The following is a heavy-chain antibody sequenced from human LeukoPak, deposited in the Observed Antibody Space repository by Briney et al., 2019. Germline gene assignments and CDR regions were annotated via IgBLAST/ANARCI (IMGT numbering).Heavy chain of an antibody. Sequence: PGGSLRLSCAASGFTFDDYAFHWVRQAPGKGLEWVSGISWHGGTISYADSVKGRFTISRDNAKNSLYLHMSSLRAEDTAVYYCAKDILARALHILTGLDSWGQGTLVTVSS. V-gene: IGHV3-9*01. J-gene: IGHJ4*02. D-gene: IGHD3-9*01. CDR3: AKDILARALHILTGLDS. CDR1: GFTFDDYA. CDR2: ISWHGGTI.